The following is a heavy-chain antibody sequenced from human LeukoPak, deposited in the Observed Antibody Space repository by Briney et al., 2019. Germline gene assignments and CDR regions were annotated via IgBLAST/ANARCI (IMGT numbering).Heavy chain of an antibody. CDR1: GFTLSELS. J-gene: IGHJ4*02. CDR3: ARVGAVVVPALDY. Sequence: GASVKVSCKVSGFTLSELSIHWVRQAPGKGLEWVGGIIPIFGTANYAQKFQGRVTITTDESTSTAYMELSSLRSEDTAVYYCARVGAVVVPALDYWGQGTLVTVSS. D-gene: IGHD2-2*01. V-gene: IGHV1-69*05. CDR2: IIPIFGTA.